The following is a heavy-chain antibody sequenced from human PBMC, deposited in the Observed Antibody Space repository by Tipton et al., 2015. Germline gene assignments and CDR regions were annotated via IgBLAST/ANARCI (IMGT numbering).Heavy chain of an antibody. CDR1: GYSFTSYY. Sequence: QLVQSGAEVKRPGASVKVSCKASGYSFTSYYMHWVRQAPGQGLEWMGMINPSVSSTSYAQKFQDRLTMTRDTSTSTVYMELTSLRSEDTAVYYCARRYGTSYGNRYLDYWGQGTQVTVSS. CDR2: INPSVSST. CDR3: ARRYGTSYGNRYLDY. V-gene: IGHV1-46*01. J-gene: IGHJ4*02. D-gene: IGHD5-24*01.